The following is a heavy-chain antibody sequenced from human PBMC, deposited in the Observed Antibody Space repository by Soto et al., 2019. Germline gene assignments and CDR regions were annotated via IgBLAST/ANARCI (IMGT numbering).Heavy chain of an antibody. V-gene: IGHV4-34*01. J-gene: IGHJ4*02. CDR1: GGSFSGYY. CDR2: INHSGST. D-gene: IGHD3-9*01. Sequence: SETLSLTCAVYGGSFSGYYWTWIRQPPGTGLEWIGEINHSGSTNYNPSLKSRVTISVDTSKNQFSLKLSSVTAADTAVYYCARLVSYYDILTGSLYYFDYWGQGTLVTVSS. CDR3: ARLVSYYDILTGSLYYFDY.